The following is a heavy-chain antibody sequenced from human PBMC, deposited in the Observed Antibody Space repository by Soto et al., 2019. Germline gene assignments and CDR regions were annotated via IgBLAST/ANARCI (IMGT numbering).Heavy chain of an antibody. CDR2: ISGSGGST. CDR1: GFTFSSYA. V-gene: IGHV3-23*01. CDR3: AKSRAYGHDAFDI. J-gene: IGHJ3*02. D-gene: IGHD5-12*01. Sequence: GGSLRLSCAASGFTFSSYAMSWVRQAPGKGLEWVSAISGSGGSTYYADSVKGRFTISRDNSKNTLYLQMNSLRAEDAAVDYCAKSRAYGHDAFDIWGQGTMVTVSS.